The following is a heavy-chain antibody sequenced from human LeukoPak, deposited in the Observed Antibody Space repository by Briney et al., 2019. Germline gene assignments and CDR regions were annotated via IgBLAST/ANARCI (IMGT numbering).Heavy chain of an antibody. CDR2: IYYSGST. CDR1: GGSISSNSYY. D-gene: IGHD3-22*01. J-gene: IGHJ4*02. Sequence: SETLSLTCAVSGGSISSNSYYWGWIRQPPGKGLEWIGSIYYSGSTNYNPSLKSRVTISVDTSKNQFSLKLSSVTAADTAVYYCARRGTFRGVVVITRYYFDYWGQGTLVTVSS. CDR3: ARRGTFRGVVVITRYYFDY. V-gene: IGHV4-39*07.